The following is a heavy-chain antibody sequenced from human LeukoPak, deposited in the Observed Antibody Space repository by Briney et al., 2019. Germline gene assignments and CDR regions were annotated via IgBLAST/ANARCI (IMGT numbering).Heavy chain of an antibody. Sequence: PSETLSLTCTVSGYSISSGFFWGWIRPPPGKGLEWIGSIYHSGSTYYNPSLKSRVTISVDTSKNQFSLKLSSVTAADTAVYYCARGFRGTVTRYYYYMDVWGKGTTVTVSS. J-gene: IGHJ6*03. CDR2: IYHSGST. D-gene: IGHD4-17*01. CDR1: GYSISSGFF. CDR3: ARGFRGTVTRYYYYMDV. V-gene: IGHV4-38-2*02.